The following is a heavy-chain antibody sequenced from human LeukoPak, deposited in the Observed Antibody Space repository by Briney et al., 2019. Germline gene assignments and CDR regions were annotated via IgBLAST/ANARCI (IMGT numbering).Heavy chain of an antibody. CDR2: ISGSGGST. CDR3: AKDRYSGSGNLFDY. D-gene: IGHD3-10*01. J-gene: IGHJ4*02. Sequence: GGSLRLSCAASGLTFTSYAMNWVRQAPGKGLEWVSGISGSGGSTYYADSVKGRFTISRDNSKNTLYLQMNSLRAEDTAVYDCAKDRYSGSGNLFDYWGQGTLVTVSS. V-gene: IGHV3-23*01. CDR1: GLTFTSYA.